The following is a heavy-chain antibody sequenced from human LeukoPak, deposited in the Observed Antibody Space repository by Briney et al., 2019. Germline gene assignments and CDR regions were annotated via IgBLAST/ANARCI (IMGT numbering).Heavy chain of an antibody. D-gene: IGHD6-19*01. CDR2: IYYSGST. CDR1: GGSISSSSYY. J-gene: IGHJ4*02. Sequence: SETLSLTCTVSGGSISSSSYYWGWIRQPPGKGLEWIGSIYYSGSTYYNPSLKSRVTISVDTSKNQFSLKLSSVTAADTAVYYCASGAGWLIDYWGQGTLVSVSS. CDR3: ASGAGWLIDY. V-gene: IGHV4-39*07.